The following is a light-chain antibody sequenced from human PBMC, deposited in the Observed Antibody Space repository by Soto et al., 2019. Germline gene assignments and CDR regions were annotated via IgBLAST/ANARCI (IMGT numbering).Light chain of an antibody. V-gene: IGKV1-5*03. J-gene: IGKJ1*01. Sequence: DVVLTQSPSTLSGSPGDRATITCRASQIVGRWFAWYQQKPGQAPKLLIYMASTRTSGVPSRFSGSGSGTEFTLTISSLQSEDFAVYYCQHYNSYPQTFGQGTKVDIK. CDR3: QHYNSYPQT. CDR1: QIVGRW. CDR2: MAS.